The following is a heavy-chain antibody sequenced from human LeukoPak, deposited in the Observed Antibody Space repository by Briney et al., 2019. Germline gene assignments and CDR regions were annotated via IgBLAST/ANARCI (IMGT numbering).Heavy chain of an antibody. CDR2: ISAYNGNT. D-gene: IGHD3-10*01. V-gene: IGHV1-18*01. CDR3: ARDYGSGSYYVGGYFDY. CDR1: GYTFTSYG. J-gene: IGHJ4*02. Sequence: ASVKVSCKASGYTFTSYGISWVRQAPGQGLEWMGWISAYNGNTNYAQKLQGRVTMTTDTSTSTAYMELRSLRSDDTAVYYCARDYGSGSYYVGGYFDYWGQGTLVTVSS.